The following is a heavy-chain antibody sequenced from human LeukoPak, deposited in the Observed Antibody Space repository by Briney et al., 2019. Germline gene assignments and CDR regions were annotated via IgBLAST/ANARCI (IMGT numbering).Heavy chain of an antibody. CDR1: GFTFSSYG. V-gene: IGHV3-30*03. CDR2: ISYDGSNK. D-gene: IGHD3-9*01. CDR3: AREGGYYDILTGYGPTGRYFDY. J-gene: IGHJ4*02. Sequence: GRSLRLSCAASGFTFSSYGMHWARQAPGKGLEWVAVISYDGSNKYYADSVKGRFTISRDNSKNTLYLQMNSLRAEDTAVYYCAREGGYYDILTGYGPTGRYFDYWGQGTLVTVSS.